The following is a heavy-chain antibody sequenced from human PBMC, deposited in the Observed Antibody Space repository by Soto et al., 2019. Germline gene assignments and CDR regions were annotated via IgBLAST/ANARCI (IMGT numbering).Heavy chain of an antibody. J-gene: IGHJ4*01. CDR3: ARDLSHYFDY. CDR2: IWYDGSTK. V-gene: IGHV3-33*01. CDR1: GFIFSSYG. Sequence: PGGSLRLSCVASGFIFSSYGMHWVRQAPGKGLEWVAVIWYDGSTKYYADSVKGRFTISRDNYKNTLYLEMNSLRAEDTAMYYCARDLSHYFDYWGQRTLVTVSS.